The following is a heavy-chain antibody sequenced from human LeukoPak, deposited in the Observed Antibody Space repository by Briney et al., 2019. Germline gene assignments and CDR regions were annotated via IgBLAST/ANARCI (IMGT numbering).Heavy chain of an antibody. J-gene: IGHJ4*02. CDR2: INWNGGST. Sequence: PGGSLRLSCAASGFTFDDYGMSWVRQAPGKGLEWVSGINWNGGSTGYADSVKGRFTISRDNAKNSLYLQMNSLRAEDTALYYCARERERPRGGGAAVFFDYWGQGTLVTVSS. CDR1: GFTFDDYG. D-gene: IGHD6-13*01. CDR3: ARERERPRGGGAAVFFDY. V-gene: IGHV3-20*04.